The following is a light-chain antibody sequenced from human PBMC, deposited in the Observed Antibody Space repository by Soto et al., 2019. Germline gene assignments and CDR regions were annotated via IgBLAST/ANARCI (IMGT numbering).Light chain of an antibody. Sequence: QSVLTQPPSASGTPGQRVTISCSGSSSNIGSNSVNWYHHLPGTAPNLLIYSNDQRPSGVPDRFSGSKSGTSVSLAISGLQSEDEADYYCAAWDDSLNGLVFGGGTKVTVL. J-gene: IGLJ2*01. CDR2: SND. CDR3: AAWDDSLNGLV. V-gene: IGLV1-44*01. CDR1: SSNIGSNS.